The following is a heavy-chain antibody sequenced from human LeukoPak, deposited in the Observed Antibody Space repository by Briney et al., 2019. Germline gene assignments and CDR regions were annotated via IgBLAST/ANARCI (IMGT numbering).Heavy chain of an antibody. D-gene: IGHD3-10*01. Sequence: QSGGSLRLSCAASGFTVSSSYMSWVRQAPGKGLEWVSVIYSDGSTYYGDSVKGRFTISRDNSKNTLYLQMNSLRAEDTALYYCAGDQSRPPQGEYWGQGTLVTVSS. CDR1: GFTVSSSY. V-gene: IGHV3-53*01. J-gene: IGHJ4*02. CDR2: IYSDGST. CDR3: AGDQSRPPQGEY.